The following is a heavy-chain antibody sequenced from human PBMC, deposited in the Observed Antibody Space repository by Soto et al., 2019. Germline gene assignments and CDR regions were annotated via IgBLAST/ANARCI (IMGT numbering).Heavy chain of an antibody. J-gene: IGHJ4*02. Sequence: LRLSCTASGFTFGSYAMSWVRQAPGKGLEWVGFIRNKASGGTADYAASLKGRFTISRDDSKSIAYLQMNSLQTEDTAMYYCTRYYYETSGYYVYWGRGTLVTVSS. V-gene: IGHV3-49*04. CDR2: IRNKASGGTA. CDR3: TRYYYETSGYYVY. D-gene: IGHD3-22*01. CDR1: GFTFGSYA.